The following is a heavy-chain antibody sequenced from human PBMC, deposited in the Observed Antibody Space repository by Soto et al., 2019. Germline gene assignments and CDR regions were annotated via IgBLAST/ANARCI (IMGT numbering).Heavy chain of an antibody. CDR1: GYTFTGYY. CDR2: INPNSGGT. J-gene: IGHJ5*02. V-gene: IGHV1-2*04. D-gene: IGHD2-8*01. CDR3: ARDGRDGASSPGGFGR. Sequence: GASVKVSCKASGYTFTGYYMHWVRQAPGQGLEWMGWINPNSGGTNYAQKFQGWVTITRDTSISTAYMELSRLRSDDTAVYYWARDGRDGASSPGGFGRWGQGTLVTVSS.